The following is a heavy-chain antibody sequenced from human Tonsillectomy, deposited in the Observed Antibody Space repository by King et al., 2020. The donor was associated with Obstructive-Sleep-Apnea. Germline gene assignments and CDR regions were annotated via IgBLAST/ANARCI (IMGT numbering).Heavy chain of an antibody. CDR2: ISGNGGDST. V-gene: IGHV3-23*04. D-gene: IGHD6-13*01. J-gene: IGHJ4*02. CDR3: AKDLSSWYSDYPFDY. Sequence: VQLVESGGGFAQTGGSLRLSCAASGFTFSVYAMNWVRQAPGKGLEWVSSISGNGGDSTYYADSVKGRFTISRDNSKNTLYLQMNSLRAEDTAVYYCAKDLSSWYSDYPFDYWGQGALVTVSS. CDR1: GFTFSVYA.